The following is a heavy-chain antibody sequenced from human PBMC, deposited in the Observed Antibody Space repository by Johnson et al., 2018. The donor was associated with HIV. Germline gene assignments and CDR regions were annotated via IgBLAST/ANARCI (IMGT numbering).Heavy chain of an antibody. CDR2: ISSSTNTI. CDR3: VRYALVCRGAAGRLGGAGFDI. V-gene: IGHV3-11*04. J-gene: IGHJ3*02. D-gene: IGHD3-16*01. CDR1: GFTFSYYY. Sequence: QVQLVESGGGLVKPGGSLRLSCAASGFTFSYYYMSWIRQAPGKGLEWLSYISSSTNTIYYADSVKGRFTISRDNAKNSLSLQMNSLRAEDTAVYYCVRYALVCRGAAGRLGGAGFDIWGQGTVVTVSS.